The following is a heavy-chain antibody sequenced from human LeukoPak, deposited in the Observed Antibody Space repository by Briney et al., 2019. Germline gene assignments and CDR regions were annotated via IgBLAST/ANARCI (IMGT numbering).Heavy chain of an antibody. CDR3: AKDLSGYCSSTSCHYFDY. CDR1: GFTFSTYA. CDR2: ISTSGDRT. V-gene: IGHV3-23*01. J-gene: IGHJ4*02. D-gene: IGHD2-2*01. Sequence: GGSLRLSCAASGFTFSTYAMTWVRQAPGKGLEWVSGISTSGDRTYYADSVKGRFTISRDNSKNTLYLQMNSLRAEDTAVYYCAKDLSGYCSSTSCHYFDYWGQGTLVTVSS.